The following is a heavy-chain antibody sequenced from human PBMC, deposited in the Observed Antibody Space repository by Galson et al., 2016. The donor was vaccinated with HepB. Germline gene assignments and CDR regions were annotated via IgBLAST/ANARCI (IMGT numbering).Heavy chain of an antibody. CDR1: GFTLTTYG. D-gene: IGHD3-10*01. J-gene: IGHJ6*02. V-gene: IGHV3-48*02. Sequence: SLRLSCAASGFTLTTYGMNWVRHAAGKGLEWVSYISASGGAILYADSVTGRVTIIRDTAKNSLYLQMNGLRDEDTAVYYCVRGEVRGLYCCGLDVWGQGTTVTVSS. CDR2: ISASGGAI. CDR3: VRGEVRGLYCCGLDV.